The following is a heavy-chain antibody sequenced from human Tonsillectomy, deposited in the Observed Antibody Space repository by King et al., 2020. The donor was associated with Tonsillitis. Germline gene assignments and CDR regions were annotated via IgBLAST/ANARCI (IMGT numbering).Heavy chain of an antibody. J-gene: IGHJ3*02. CDR2: ISYDGSNK. CDR1: GFTFSSYA. V-gene: IGHV3-30*14. CDR3: ARPFVDTAMAYPGSFDI. D-gene: IGHD5-18*01. Sequence: VQLVESGGGVVQPGRSLRLSCAASGFTFSSYAMHWVRQAPGKGLEWVAVISYDGSNKYYADSVKGRFTISRDNYKNTLYIQMNSLRAADTAVYYCARPFVDTAMAYPGSFDIWGQGTLVTVSS.